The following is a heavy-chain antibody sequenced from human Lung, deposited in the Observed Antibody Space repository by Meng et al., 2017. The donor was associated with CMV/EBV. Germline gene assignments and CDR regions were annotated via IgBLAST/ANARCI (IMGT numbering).Heavy chain of an antibody. V-gene: IGHV3-33*03. CDR1: GFSTSDNG. Sequence: GGXLRLXXAASGFSTSDNGMHWVRQVPGKGLEWLAVTFYDGFNKYYAESVRGRFTISRDNSENTIHLQMNNLRVEDTAVYYCSEGASSVGSINFDRWGQGALVXVSS. CDR3: SEGASSVGSINFDR. CDR2: TFYDGFNK. D-gene: IGHD1-26*01. J-gene: IGHJ4*02.